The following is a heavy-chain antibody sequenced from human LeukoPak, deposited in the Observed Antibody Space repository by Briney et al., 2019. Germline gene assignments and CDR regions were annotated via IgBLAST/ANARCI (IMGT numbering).Heavy chain of an antibody. CDR1: GYTFTSYD. Sequence: SVKVSCKASGYTFTSYDINWVRQAPGQGLEWMGGIIPIFGTANYAQKFQGRVTITADESTSTAYVELSSLRSEDTAVYYCASRDGSGSTGAFDIWGQGTMVTVSS. D-gene: IGHD3-10*01. CDR3: ASRDGSGSTGAFDI. CDR2: IIPIFGTA. J-gene: IGHJ3*02. V-gene: IGHV1-69*13.